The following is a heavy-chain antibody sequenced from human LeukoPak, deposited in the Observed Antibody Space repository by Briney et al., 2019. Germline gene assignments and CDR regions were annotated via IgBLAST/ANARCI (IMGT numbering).Heavy chain of an antibody. CDR1: GFTFSSHA. Sequence: GGSLRLSCTASGFTFSSHALSWVRQVPGGGPEWVSATTGSGDTTYYADSVKGRFTISRDNFKNTLYLQMNSLRAEDTAVYYCSTSTYSSGSSGCWGQGTLVTVSS. CDR3: STSTYSSGSSGC. D-gene: IGHD6-19*01. V-gene: IGHV3-23*01. CDR2: TTGSGDTT. J-gene: IGHJ4*02.